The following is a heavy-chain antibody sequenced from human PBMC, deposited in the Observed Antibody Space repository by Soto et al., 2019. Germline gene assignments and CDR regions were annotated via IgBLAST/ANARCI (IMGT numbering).Heavy chain of an antibody. J-gene: IGHJ6*02. CDR3: ARARLRLPGIAAAGSYYYYGMDV. CDR1: GGSFSGYY. V-gene: IGHV4-34*01. Sequence: SETLSLTCAVYGGSFSGYYWSWIRQPPGKGLEWIGEINHSGSTNYNPSLKSRVTISVDTSKSQFSLKLSSVTAADTAVYYCARARLRLPGIAAAGSYYYYGMDVWGQGTTVTVSS. CDR2: INHSGST. D-gene: IGHD6-13*01.